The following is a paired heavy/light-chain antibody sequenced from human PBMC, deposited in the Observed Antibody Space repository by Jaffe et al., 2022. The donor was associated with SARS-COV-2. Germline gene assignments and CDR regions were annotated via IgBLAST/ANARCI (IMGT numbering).Heavy chain of an antibody. CDR3: ARINDWLSGSGGSFGTGDP. D-gene: IGHD2-15*01. V-gene: IGHV4-39*01. CDR2: IYYSGST. J-gene: IGHJ5*02. CDR1: GGSISSSSYY. Sequence: QLQLQESGPGLVKPSETLSLTCTVSGGSISSSSYYWGWIRQPPGKGLEWIGSIYYSGSTYYNPSLKSRVTISVDTSKNQFSLKLSSVTAADTAVYYCARINDWLSGSGGSFGTGDPWGQGTLVTVSS.
Light chain of an antibody. J-gene: IGKJ2*01. Sequence: DIQMTQSPSTLSASVGDRVTITCRASQSISSWLAWYQQKPGKAPKLLIYKASSLESGVPSRFSGSGSGTEFTLTISSLQPDDFATYYCQQYNSYFGQGTKLEIK. V-gene: IGKV1-5*03. CDR2: KAS. CDR3: QQYNSY. CDR1: QSISSW.